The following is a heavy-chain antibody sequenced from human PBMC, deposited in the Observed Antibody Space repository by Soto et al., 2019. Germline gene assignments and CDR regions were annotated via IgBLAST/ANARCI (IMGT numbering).Heavy chain of an antibody. Sequence: GGVLRLSCTASGFTSGGFAMSWVRPAPGKGLGWGGFIRRKAFGGATEYAASVKGRFTISRDDSKSIAYLQMNSLKTEDTAVYYCTREGRITIFGVVIMSIGMDVWGQGTTVTVSS. CDR2: IRRKAFGGAT. J-gene: IGHJ6*02. CDR3: TREGRITIFGVVIMSIGMDV. D-gene: IGHD3-3*01. CDR1: GFTSGGFA. V-gene: IGHV3-49*04.